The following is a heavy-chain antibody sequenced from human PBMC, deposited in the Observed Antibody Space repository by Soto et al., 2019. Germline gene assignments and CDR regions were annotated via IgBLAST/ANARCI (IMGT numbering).Heavy chain of an antibody. CDR2: INPSGGST. Sequence: GASVKVSCKASGYTFTSYYMHWVRQAPGQGLEWMGIINPSGGSTSYAQKFQGRVTMTRDTSTSTVYMELSSLRSEDTAVYYCARDLRGFMATYYYSYMDVWGKGTTVTVSS. CDR1: GYTFTSYY. V-gene: IGHV1-46*03. D-gene: IGHD5-12*01. J-gene: IGHJ6*03. CDR3: ARDLRGFMATYYYSYMDV.